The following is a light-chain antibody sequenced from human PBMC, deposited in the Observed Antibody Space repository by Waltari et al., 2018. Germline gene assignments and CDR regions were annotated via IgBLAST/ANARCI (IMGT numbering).Light chain of an antibody. CDR3: LQHNSYPYS. CDR2: AAS. V-gene: IGKV1-17*01. J-gene: IGKJ2*03. Sequence: DIQMTQSPSSLSASVGDTVTITCRASQGISSHLNWFQQKPGKAPKLLIYAASSLESGVPERFSCSGSGTEFSLTISSLQPEDFAAYYCLQHNSYPYSFGQGTKVDIK. CDR1: QGISSH.